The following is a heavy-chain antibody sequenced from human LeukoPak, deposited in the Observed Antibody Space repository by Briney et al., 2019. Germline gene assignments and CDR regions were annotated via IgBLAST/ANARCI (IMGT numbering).Heavy chain of an antibody. D-gene: IGHD1-14*01. V-gene: IGHV3-48*04. CDR3: ARDIAEHGMDV. J-gene: IGHJ6*02. Sequence: ETLSLTYAVSGGSVTTSNWWSWVLPPPGKGLEWVSYISSSNTIKKYADSVKGRFTISRDNAKSSLYLQMNSLRAEDTAVYYCARDIAEHGMDVWGQGTTVTVSS. CDR1: GGSVTTSNW. CDR2: ISSSNTIK.